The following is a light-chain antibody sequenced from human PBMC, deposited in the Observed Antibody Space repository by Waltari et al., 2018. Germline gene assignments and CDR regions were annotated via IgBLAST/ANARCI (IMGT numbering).Light chain of an antibody. CDR1: QDISNY. CDR2: DAS. V-gene: IGKV1-33*01. J-gene: IGKJ2*01. CDR3: QQYDNLPRT. Sequence: DTQMTQSPFSLSASVGDSVTITCQASQDISNYFNWYQQKPGKAPKFLIYDASNLETGVPSRFSGSGSVTDFTFTISSLQPEDIATYYCQQYDNLPRTFGQGTKLEIK.